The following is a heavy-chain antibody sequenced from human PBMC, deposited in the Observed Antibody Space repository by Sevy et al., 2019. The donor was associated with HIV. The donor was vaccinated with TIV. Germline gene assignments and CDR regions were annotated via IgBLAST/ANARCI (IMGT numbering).Heavy chain of an antibody. D-gene: IGHD2-15*01. CDR2: ISSSSSYI. J-gene: IGHJ6*02. V-gene: IGHV3-21*01. CDR3: ARDTWDIVVVVAATRVAYYYGMDV. Sequence: GGSLRLSCAASGFTFSSYSMNWVRQAPGKGLEWVSSISSSSSYIYYADSVKGRFTISRDNAKNSLYLQMNSLRAEDTAVYYCARDTWDIVVVVAATRVAYYYGMDVWGQGTTVTVSS. CDR1: GFTFSSYS.